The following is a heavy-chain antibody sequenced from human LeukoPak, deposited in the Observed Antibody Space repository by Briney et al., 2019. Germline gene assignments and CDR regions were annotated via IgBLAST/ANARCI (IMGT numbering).Heavy chain of an antibody. J-gene: IGHJ3*02. CDR3: ARHVPPPAYCGGDCYREAFDI. Sequence: GESLKISCKGSGYSFTSYWISWVRQMPGKGLEWMGRIDPSDSYTNYSPSFQGHVTISADKSISTAYLQWSSLKASDTAMYYCARHVPPPAYCGGDCYREAFDIWGQGTMVTVSS. CDR2: IDPSDSYT. V-gene: IGHV5-10-1*01. D-gene: IGHD2-21*02. CDR1: GYSFTSYW.